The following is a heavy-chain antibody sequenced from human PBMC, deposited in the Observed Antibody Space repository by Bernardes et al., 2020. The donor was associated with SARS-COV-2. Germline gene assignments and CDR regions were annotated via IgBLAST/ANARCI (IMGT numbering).Heavy chain of an antibody. CDR3: ASGIPQSITIFGVVIPGNFCDP. CDR2: IYYSGST. Sequence: SNTLQLTCSFSGGSIRSGGYYWRWSRKHPGKGLEWIGYIYYSGSTYYNTSLKSRVTISVDTSKNQFSLKLSSVTAADTAVYYFASGIPQSITIFGVVIPGNFCDPWGQGTLVTVSS. D-gene: IGHD3-3*01. V-gene: IGHV4-31*03. J-gene: IGHJ5*02. CDR1: GGSIRSGGYY.